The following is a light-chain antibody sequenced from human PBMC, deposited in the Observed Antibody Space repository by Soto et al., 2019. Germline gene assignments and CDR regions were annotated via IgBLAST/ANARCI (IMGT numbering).Light chain of an antibody. CDR1: QSVRNNW. V-gene: IGKV3-20*01. CDR2: DAS. J-gene: IGKJ1*01. Sequence: EIVLTQSPGTLSLSPGEGATLFYRASQSVRNNWLAWYQQKPGQAPRLLIYDASTRATGIPDRFSGSGSGTDFTLTITRLEPEDFAVYYCQQHDNSPPSCTFGQGTKVDIK. CDR3: QQHDNSPPSCT.